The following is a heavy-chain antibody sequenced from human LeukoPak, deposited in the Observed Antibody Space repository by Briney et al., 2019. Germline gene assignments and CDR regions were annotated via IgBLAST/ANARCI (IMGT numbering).Heavy chain of an antibody. Sequence: ASVKVSCKASGYTFTSYGINWVRQAPGQGLEWMGWINPNSGGTNYAQKFQGRVTMTRDTSISTAYMELSRLRSDDTAVYYCARDLYCSGGSCGAWGQGTLVTVSS. CDR1: GYTFTSYG. D-gene: IGHD2-15*01. CDR2: INPNSGGT. V-gene: IGHV1-2*02. CDR3: ARDLYCSGGSCGA. J-gene: IGHJ5*02.